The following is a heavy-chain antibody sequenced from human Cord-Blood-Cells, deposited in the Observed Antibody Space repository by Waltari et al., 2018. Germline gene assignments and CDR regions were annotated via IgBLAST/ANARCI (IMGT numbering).Heavy chain of an antibody. CDR1: GYTFTSYA. CDR2: INAGNGNT. CDR3: ARVDSSSWYVMDDDAFDI. V-gene: IGHV1-3*01. D-gene: IGHD6-13*01. Sequence: QVQLVQSGAEVKKPGASVKVSCKASGYTFTSYARHWVRQAPGQRLEWMGWINAGNGNTKYSKKFQGRGIITRDTSASTADMELSSLRSEDTAVYYCARVDSSSWYVMDDDAFDIWGQGTMVTVSS. J-gene: IGHJ3*02.